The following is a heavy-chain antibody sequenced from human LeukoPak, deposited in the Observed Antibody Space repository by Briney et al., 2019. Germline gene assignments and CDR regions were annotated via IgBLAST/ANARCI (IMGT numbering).Heavy chain of an antibody. CDR2: IYSGGST. V-gene: IGHV3-66*01. Sequence: GGSLRLSCAASGFTVSSNYMSWVRQAPGKGLEWVSVIYSGGSTYYADYVKGRFTISRDNSKNTLYLQMNSLRAEDTAVYYCARAQTLDYDFWSGYHHQYFGYWGQGTLVTVSS. CDR1: GFTVSSNY. CDR3: ARAQTLDYDFWSGYHHQYFGY. J-gene: IGHJ4*02. D-gene: IGHD3-3*01.